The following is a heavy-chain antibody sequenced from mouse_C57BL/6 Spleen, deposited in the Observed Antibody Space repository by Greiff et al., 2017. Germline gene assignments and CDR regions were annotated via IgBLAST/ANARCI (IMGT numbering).Heavy chain of an antibody. CDR3: ARSEGYDYWYFDV. Sequence: QVQLKQSGAELVKPGASVKISCKASGYAFSSYWMNWVKQRPGKGLAWIGQIYPGDGDTNYNGKFKGKAPLTADKSSSTAYMQLSSLTSEDSAVYFCARSEGYDYWYFDVWGTGTTVTVSS. V-gene: IGHV1-80*01. J-gene: IGHJ1*03. D-gene: IGHD2-2*01. CDR1: GYAFSSYW. CDR2: IYPGDGDT.